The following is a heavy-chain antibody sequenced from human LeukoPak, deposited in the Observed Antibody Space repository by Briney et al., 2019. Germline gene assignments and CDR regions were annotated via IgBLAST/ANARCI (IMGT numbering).Heavy chain of an antibody. V-gene: IGHV3-30*18. CDR2: ISYDGSNK. CDR3: AKLAAATDWDY. Sequence: PGGSLRLSCTASGFTFSSYHMHWVRQAPGKGLEWVAVISYDGSNKYHADSVKGRFTISRDNSKNTLYLQMNSLRAEDTAVYYCAKLAAATDWDYWGQGTLVTVSS. CDR1: GFTFSSYH. D-gene: IGHD6-13*01. J-gene: IGHJ4*02.